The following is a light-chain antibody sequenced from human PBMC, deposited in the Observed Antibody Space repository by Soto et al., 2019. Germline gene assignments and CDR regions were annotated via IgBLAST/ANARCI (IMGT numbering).Light chain of an antibody. CDR2: YAS. CDR1: QDISSA. V-gene: IGKV1D-13*01. CDR3: QQFNDYPTT. Sequence: AIQLTQSPSSLSASVGDRVTITCRASQDISSALAWYQQMPGKAPKLLIYYASSLESGVPSRFSGSGSGTDFTLTISNVQPEDSATYHCQQFNDYPTTFGQGTKLEIK. J-gene: IGKJ2*01.